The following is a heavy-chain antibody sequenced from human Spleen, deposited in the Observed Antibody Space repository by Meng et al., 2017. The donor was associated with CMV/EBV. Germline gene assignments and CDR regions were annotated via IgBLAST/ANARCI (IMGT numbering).Heavy chain of an antibody. CDR3: AREFVVVPAATYGMDV. D-gene: IGHD2-2*01. CDR1: GFTVSSNY. Sequence: GGSLRLSCAASGFTVSSNYMSWVRQAPGKGLEWVANIKQDGSEKYYVDSVKGRFTISRDNAKNSLYLQMNSLRAEDTAVYYCAREFVVVPAATYGMDVWGQGTTVTVSS. V-gene: IGHV3-7*01. CDR2: IKQDGSEK. J-gene: IGHJ6*02.